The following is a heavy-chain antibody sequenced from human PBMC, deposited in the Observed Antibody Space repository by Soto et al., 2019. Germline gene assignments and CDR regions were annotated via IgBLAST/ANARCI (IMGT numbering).Heavy chain of an antibody. J-gene: IGHJ5*02. CDR3: ARGPLRFLERLHEFNWFDP. CDR1: GYTFTSYG. Sequence: ASVKVSCKASGYTFTSYGISWVRQAPGQGLEWRGWISAYNGNTNYAQKLQGRVTMTTDTSTSTAYMELRSLRSDDTAVYYCARGPLRFLERLHEFNWFDPWGQGTLVTVSS. V-gene: IGHV1-18*01. CDR2: ISAYNGNT. D-gene: IGHD3-3*01.